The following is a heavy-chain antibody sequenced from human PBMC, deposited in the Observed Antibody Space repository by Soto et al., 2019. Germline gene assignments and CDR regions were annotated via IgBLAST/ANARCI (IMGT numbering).Heavy chain of an antibody. V-gene: IGHV3-23*01. D-gene: IGHD6-19*01. CDR1: GLSFVNYA. CDR3: AKATTCGGWFNPFDS. CDR2: LSGSGTST. Sequence: SGWSLRLSCAASGLSFVNYASKWVRQAPGKGLEWVSGLSGSGTSTYYADSVKGRFTISRDNSRDTLFLQMNSLTANDTAVHYRAKATTCGGWFNPFDSWGQGALLTFSS. J-gene: IGHJ4*02.